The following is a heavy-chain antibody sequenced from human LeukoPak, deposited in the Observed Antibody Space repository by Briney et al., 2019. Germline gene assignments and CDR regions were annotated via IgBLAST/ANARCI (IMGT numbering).Heavy chain of an antibody. V-gene: IGHV4-59*01. CDR3: ARYYGSGSYSTRVLWFDP. Sequence: SETLSLTCTVSGGSISSYYWSWIRQPPGKGLEWIGYIYYSGSTNYNPSLKSRVTISVDTSKNQFSLKLSSVTAADTAVYYCARYYGSGSYSTRVLWFDPWGQGTLVTVSS. D-gene: IGHD3-10*01. CDR2: IYYSGST. J-gene: IGHJ5*02. CDR1: GGSISSYY.